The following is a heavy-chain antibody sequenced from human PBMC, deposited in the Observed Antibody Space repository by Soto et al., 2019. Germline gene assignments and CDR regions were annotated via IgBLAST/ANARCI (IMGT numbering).Heavy chain of an antibody. V-gene: IGHV3-23*01. CDR1: GFTFSSYA. J-gene: IGHJ4*02. D-gene: IGHD3-10*01. CDR2: ISGSGGST. Sequence: GGSLRLSCAASGFTFSSYAMSWVRQAPGKGLEWVSAISGSGGSTYYADSVKGRFTISRDNSKNTLYLQMNSLRAEDTAVYYCANLLLWFGELLPGDYFDYWGPGTLVTVSS. CDR3: ANLLLWFGELLPGDYFDY.